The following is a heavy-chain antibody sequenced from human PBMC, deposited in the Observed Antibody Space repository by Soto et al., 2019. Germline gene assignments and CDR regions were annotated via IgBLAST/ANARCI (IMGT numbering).Heavy chain of an antibody. D-gene: IGHD5-18*01. J-gene: IGHJ4*02. CDR3: AGLPPWVATALVTLFHH. CDR1: GYAFTSYG. Sequence: ASVKVCCKASGYAFTSYGISLVRQAPGQGLGWMEWISAYNGNTNYAQKLQGRVTMTTDTSTSTAYMELSSLRSDDTAVYYCAGLPPWVATALVTLFHHRGQGNLLTVS. V-gene: IGHV1-18*01. CDR2: ISAYNGNT.